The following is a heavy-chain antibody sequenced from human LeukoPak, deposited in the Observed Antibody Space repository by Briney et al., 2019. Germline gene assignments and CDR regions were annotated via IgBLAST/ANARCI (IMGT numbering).Heavy chain of an antibody. CDR1: GGSISSYY. CDR2: IYYSGST. J-gene: IGHJ3*02. D-gene: IGHD2-2*01. V-gene: IGHV4-59*01. CDR3: AREVPAVNDAFDI. Sequence: SETLSLTCTVSGGSISSYYWSWIRQPPGKGLEWIGYIYYSGSTNYNPSLKSRVTTSVDTSKDQFSLKLSSVTAADTAVYYCAREVPAVNDAFDIWGQGTMVTVSS.